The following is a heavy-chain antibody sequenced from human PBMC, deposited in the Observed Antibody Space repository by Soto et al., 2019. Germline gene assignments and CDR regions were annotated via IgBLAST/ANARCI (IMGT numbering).Heavy chain of an antibody. J-gene: IGHJ5*02. CDR1: GFTFSSYA. Sequence: GGSLRLSCAASGFTFSSYARSWVRQAPGKGLEGVSAISGSGGSTYYADSVKGRFTISRDNSKNTLYRQMNSLRAEDTAVYYCAKDYVGGSHLSWGQGTLVTVSS. CDR2: ISGSGGST. V-gene: IGHV3-23*01. D-gene: IGHD2-15*01. CDR3: AKDYVGGSHLS.